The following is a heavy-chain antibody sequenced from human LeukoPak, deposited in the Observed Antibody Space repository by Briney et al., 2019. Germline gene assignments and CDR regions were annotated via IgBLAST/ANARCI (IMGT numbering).Heavy chain of an antibody. D-gene: IGHD2-21*02. Sequence: PSETLSLTCTVSGGSISSYYWSWIRQPPGKGLECIGYIYNSGSTNYNPSLKSRVSISVDTSKNQFSLKLSSVTAADTAVYYCARIVVVTAIGFDPWGQGTLVTVSS. CDR1: GGSISSYY. J-gene: IGHJ5*02. CDR3: ARIVVVTAIGFDP. V-gene: IGHV4-59*08. CDR2: IYNSGST.